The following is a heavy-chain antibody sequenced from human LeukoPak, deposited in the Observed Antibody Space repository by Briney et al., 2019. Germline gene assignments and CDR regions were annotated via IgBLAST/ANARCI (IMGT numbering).Heavy chain of an antibody. D-gene: IGHD3-10*01. V-gene: IGHV3-30*02. Sequence: GGSLRLSCAASGFAFNIYGMHCVRQPPGKGLEWVAFIRYDASNKFYEDSVKGRFTISRDNSKNTLYLQMNSLRPEDTAVYYCAEDLYGSGDYQSRLFDYWGQGTLVTVSS. J-gene: IGHJ4*02. CDR2: IRYDASNK. CDR1: GFAFNIYG. CDR3: AEDLYGSGDYQSRLFDY.